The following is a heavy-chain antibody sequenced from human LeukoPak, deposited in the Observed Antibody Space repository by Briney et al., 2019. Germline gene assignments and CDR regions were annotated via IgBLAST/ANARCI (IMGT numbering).Heavy chain of an antibody. D-gene: IGHD6-19*01. Sequence: GGSLRLSCVASGFTVSSNYMSWVRQAPGKGLEWVSAIFSGGSTFYADSVTGRFTISRDNSKKTVYLEMNSLRAEDTAVYYCARDLKTSGWYGDFDYWGQGTLVTVSS. CDR3: ARDLKTSGWYGDFDY. V-gene: IGHV3-53*01. CDR2: IFSGGST. J-gene: IGHJ4*02. CDR1: GFTVSSNY.